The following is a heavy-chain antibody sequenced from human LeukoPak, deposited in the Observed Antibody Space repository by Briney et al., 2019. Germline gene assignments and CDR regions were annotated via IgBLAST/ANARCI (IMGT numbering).Heavy chain of an antibody. CDR3: ARGMWWVDY. J-gene: IGHJ4*02. CDR1: GFIVSSNY. D-gene: IGHD2-21*01. CDR2: IYSGGST. V-gene: IGHV3-53*01. Sequence: GGSLRLSCAASGFIVSSNYMSWVRQAPGKGLEWVSAIYSGGSTYYADSVKGRFTISRDISKNTLYLQMNSLRAEDTAVYYCARGMWWVDYWGQGTLVTVSS.